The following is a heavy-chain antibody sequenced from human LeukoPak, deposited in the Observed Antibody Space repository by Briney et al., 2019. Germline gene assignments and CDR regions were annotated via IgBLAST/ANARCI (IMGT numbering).Heavy chain of an antibody. CDR3: ARGVGLKGEAAAENWFDP. CDR2: ISYSGST. D-gene: IGHD6-13*01. J-gene: IGHJ5*02. V-gene: IGHV4-39*07. Sequence: SETLSLTCTVSGDSISNTNYYWGWIRQPPGKGLEWIGSISYSGSTHYNPSLKSRVTISIDTSKNQFSLKLSSVTAADTAVYYCARGVGLKGEAAAENWFDPWGQGTLVTVSS. CDR1: GDSISNTNYY.